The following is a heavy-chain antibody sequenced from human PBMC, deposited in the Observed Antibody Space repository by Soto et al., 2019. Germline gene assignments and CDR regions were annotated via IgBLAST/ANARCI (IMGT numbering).Heavy chain of an antibody. Sequence: GGSLRLSCAASGFTFSSYAMHWVRQAPGKGLEWVAVISYDGSNKYYADSVKGRFTISRDNSKNTLYLQMNSLRAEDTAVYYCARDLGYCSSKNCPRGLYYYYGMDVWGQGTTVTVSS. V-gene: IGHV3-30-3*01. J-gene: IGHJ6*02. CDR3: ARDLGYCSSKNCPRGLYYYYGMDV. D-gene: IGHD2-2*01. CDR2: ISYDGSNK. CDR1: GFTFSSYA.